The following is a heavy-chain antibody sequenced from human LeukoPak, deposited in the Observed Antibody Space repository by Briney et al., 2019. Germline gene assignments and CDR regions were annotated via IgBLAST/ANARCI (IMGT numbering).Heavy chain of an antibody. CDR2: INPNSGGT. CDR3: ARDFPTPDSSGYSYYYYGMDV. CDR1: GYTFTGYY. V-gene: IGHV1-2*04. Sequence: ASVKVSCKASGYTFTGYYMHWVRQAPGQGLEWMGWINPNSGGTNYAQKFQGWVTMTRDTSISTAYMELSRLRSDDTAVYYCARDFPTPDSSGYSYYYYGMDVWGQGTTVTVSS. J-gene: IGHJ6*02. D-gene: IGHD3-22*01.